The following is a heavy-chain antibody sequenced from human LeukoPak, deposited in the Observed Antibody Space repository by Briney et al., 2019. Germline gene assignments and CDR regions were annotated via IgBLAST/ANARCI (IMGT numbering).Heavy chain of an antibody. J-gene: IGHJ4*02. D-gene: IGHD3-10*01. CDR2: ISSDGSST. Sequence: PGGSLRLSCAASVFTFSSYRMHWVRQAPGKGLVWVSRISSDGSSTSYADSVKGRFPISRDNAKKTLYLQMNSLRLEDTAVYYCAREWSGFGELPDYWGQGTLVTVSS. V-gene: IGHV3-74*01. CDR1: VFTFSSYR. CDR3: AREWSGFGELPDY.